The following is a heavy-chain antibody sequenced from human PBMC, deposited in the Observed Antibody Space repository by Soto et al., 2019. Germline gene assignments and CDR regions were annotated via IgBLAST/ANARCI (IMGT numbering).Heavy chain of an antibody. CDR2: IGGSGGST. Sequence: EVQLLESGGGLVQPGGSLRLSCAASGFTFSSYAMTWVRQAPGKGLEWVSAIGGSGGSTYYADSVKGRFTISRDNSKNTLYLQMNTLRAEDTAVYYCAKTRWYWYFDLWGRGTLVTVSS. D-gene: IGHD2-15*01. V-gene: IGHV3-23*01. CDR1: GFTFSSYA. CDR3: AKTRWYWYFDL. J-gene: IGHJ2*01.